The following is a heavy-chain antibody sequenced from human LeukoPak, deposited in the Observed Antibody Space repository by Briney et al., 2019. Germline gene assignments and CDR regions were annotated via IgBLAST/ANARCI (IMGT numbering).Heavy chain of an antibody. Sequence: ASVKVSCKASGYTFTGYYMHWVRQAPGQGLEWMGWINPNSGGTYYAQKFQGRVTMTSDTSISSVYMELSRLRSDDRAVYYCARGFPWGIVGAAFDSWGQGTLVTVSS. CDR3: ARGFPWGIVGAAFDS. D-gene: IGHD1-26*01. CDR2: INPNSGGT. V-gene: IGHV1-2*02. CDR1: GYTFTGYY. J-gene: IGHJ4*02.